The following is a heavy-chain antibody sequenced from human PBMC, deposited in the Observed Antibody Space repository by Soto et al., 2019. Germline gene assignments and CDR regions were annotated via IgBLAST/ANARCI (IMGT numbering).Heavy chain of an antibody. J-gene: IGHJ6*02. D-gene: IGHD5-18*01. CDR2: IIPIFGTA. CDR1: GGTFSSYA. V-gene: IGHV1-69*06. Sequence: SVKVSCKASGGTFSSYAISWVRQAPGQGLEWMGGIIPIFGTANYAQKFRGRVTITADKSTSTAYMELSSLRSEDTAVYYCARDNVRGSYGSKNYGMDVWGQGTTVTVSS. CDR3: ARDNVRGSYGSKNYGMDV.